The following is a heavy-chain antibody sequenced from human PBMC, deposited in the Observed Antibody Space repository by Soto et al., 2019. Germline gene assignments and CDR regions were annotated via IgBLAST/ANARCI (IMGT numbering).Heavy chain of an antibody. CDR2: ISFNSGSI. J-gene: IGHJ4*02. V-gene: IGHV3-9*01. CDR3: AKADRAALDY. Sequence: LILSCAASGFTFDDYAMHWVRQAPGKGLEWVSGISFNSGSIGYADSVKGRFTISRDNAKNSLYLQMNSLRAEDTALYYCAKADRAALDYWGQGTLVTVSS. D-gene: IGHD6-6*01. CDR1: GFTFDDYA.